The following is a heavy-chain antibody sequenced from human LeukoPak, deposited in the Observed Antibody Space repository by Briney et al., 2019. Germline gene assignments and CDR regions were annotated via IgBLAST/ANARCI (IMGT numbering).Heavy chain of an antibody. Sequence: SETLSLTCTVSGGSISSYYWSWIRQPAGKGLEWIGRIYTSGSTHYNPSLKSRVTMSVDTSKNQFSLKLSSVAAADTAVYYCARKAVAGTYFDYWGQGTLVAVSS. V-gene: IGHV4-4*07. CDR2: IYTSGST. J-gene: IGHJ4*02. CDR1: GGSISSYY. D-gene: IGHD6-19*01. CDR3: ARKAVAGTYFDY.